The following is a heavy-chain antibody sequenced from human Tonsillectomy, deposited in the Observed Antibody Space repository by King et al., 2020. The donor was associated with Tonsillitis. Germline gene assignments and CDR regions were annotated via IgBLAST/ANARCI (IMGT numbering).Heavy chain of an antibody. CDR2: ISWNSGSI. CDR1: GFTFDDYA. Sequence: VQLVESGGGLVQPGRSLRLSCAASGFTFDDYAMHWVRQAPGKGLEWVSGISWNSGSIGYADSVRGRFTISRDYAKNSLYLQMNSLRAEDTAFFYCAKATGNLWFGESLGYYFDYWGQGTLVTVSS. V-gene: IGHV3-9*01. CDR3: AKATGNLWFGESLGYYFDY. J-gene: IGHJ4*02. D-gene: IGHD3-10*01.